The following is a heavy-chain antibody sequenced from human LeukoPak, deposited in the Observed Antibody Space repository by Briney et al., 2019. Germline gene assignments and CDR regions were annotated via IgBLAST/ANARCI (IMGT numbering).Heavy chain of an antibody. CDR3: ARVQDYSNSNWFDP. J-gene: IGHJ5*02. Sequence: SVKVSCKASGGTFSSYAISWVRQAPGQGLEWMGGIIPIFGTANYAQKFQGRVTMTADESTSTAYMELSSLRSEDTAVYYCARVQDYSNSNWFDPWGQGTLVTVSS. V-gene: IGHV1-69*13. D-gene: IGHD4-11*01. CDR1: GGTFSSYA. CDR2: IIPIFGTA.